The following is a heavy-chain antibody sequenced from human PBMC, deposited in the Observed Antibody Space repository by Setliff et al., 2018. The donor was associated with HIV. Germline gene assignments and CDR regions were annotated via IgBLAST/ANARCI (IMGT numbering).Heavy chain of an antibody. CDR3: ARGQTTNNIKAEAFDI. D-gene: IGHD1-20*01. CDR1: GGTFSSYA. CDR2: IIPILGVA. Sequence: SVKVSCKPSGGTFSSYAITWVRQAPGQGLEWMGGIIPILGVANYAQKFQGRVTMTTDTSTSTAYMELRSLRSDDTAVYYCARGQTTNNIKAEAFDIWGQGTLVTVSS. V-gene: IGHV1-69*10. J-gene: IGHJ3*02.